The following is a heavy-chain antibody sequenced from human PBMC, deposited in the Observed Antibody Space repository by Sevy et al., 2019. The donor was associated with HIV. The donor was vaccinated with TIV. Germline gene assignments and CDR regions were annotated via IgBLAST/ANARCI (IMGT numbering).Heavy chain of an antibody. CDR3: TTDHRRDGIVVVPFEY. J-gene: IGHJ4*02. V-gene: IGHV3-15*01. D-gene: IGHD2-15*01. CDR1: GFTFSNAW. CDR2: IRSKAGGGTT. Sequence: LRLSCTASGFTFSNAWMSWVRQSPGKGLEWVGRIRSKAGGGTTDYATIVKGKFTISRDDSRDILYLQLNSLETEDTAVYYCTTDHRRDGIVVVPFEYWGQGTLVTVSS.